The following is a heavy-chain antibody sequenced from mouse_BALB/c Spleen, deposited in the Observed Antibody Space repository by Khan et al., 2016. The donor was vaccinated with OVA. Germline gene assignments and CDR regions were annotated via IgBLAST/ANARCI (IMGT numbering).Heavy chain of an antibody. Sequence: VQLKESGAELVKPGASVKLSCTASGFNIKDTHMHWVKQRPEQGQEGMGRYEPANDNSKYDPRFQGKATITADTSSNTDYLHLSSLTSEDTAVYYGAPAGTGDYFDYWGQGTTLTVSS. J-gene: IGHJ2*01. V-gene: IGHV14-3*02. D-gene: IGHD4-1*01. CDR3: APAGTGDYFDY. CDR2: YEPANDNS. CDR1: GFNIKDTH.